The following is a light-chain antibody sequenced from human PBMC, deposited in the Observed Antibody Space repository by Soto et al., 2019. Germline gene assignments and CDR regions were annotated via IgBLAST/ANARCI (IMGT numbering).Light chain of an antibody. J-gene: IGLJ2*01. V-gene: IGLV1-40*01. CDR1: SSNIGAGYD. CDR2: GNI. CDR3: QSYDSSLSDSRV. Sequence: QSVLTQPASVSESLGQSITISCTGSSSNIGAGYDVHWYQQLPGTAPKLLIYGNINRPSGVPDRFSGSKSGTSASLAITGLQAEDEADYYCQSYDSSLSDSRVFGGGTKLTVL.